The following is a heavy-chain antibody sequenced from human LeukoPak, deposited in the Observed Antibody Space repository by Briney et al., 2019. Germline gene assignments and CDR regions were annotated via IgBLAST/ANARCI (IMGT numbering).Heavy chain of an antibody. V-gene: IGHV4-39*07. CDR2: IYYSGST. CDR3: AREDWGPTDY. CDR1: GFTFSSFAM. Sequence: PGGSLRLSCAASGFTFSSFAMSWVRQPPGKGLEWIGSIYYSGSTYYNPSLKSRVTISVDTSKNQFSLKLSSVTAADTAVYYCAREDWGPTDYWGQGTLVTVSS. D-gene: IGHD7-27*01. J-gene: IGHJ4*02.